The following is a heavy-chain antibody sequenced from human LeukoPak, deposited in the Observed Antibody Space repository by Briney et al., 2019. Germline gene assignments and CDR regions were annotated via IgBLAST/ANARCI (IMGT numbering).Heavy chain of an antibody. CDR1: GFTFSSFA. CDR3: ARHRPVTNYYYYYMDV. J-gene: IGHJ6*03. V-gene: IGHV3-23*01. Sequence: GGSLRLSCAASGFTFSSFAMSWVRQAPGKGVEWVSGISGGGGSTYYADSVKGRFTISRDNSKNTLYLQMNSLRAEDTAVYYCARHRPVTNYYYYYMDVWGKGTTVTVSS. D-gene: IGHD4-17*01. CDR2: ISGGGGST.